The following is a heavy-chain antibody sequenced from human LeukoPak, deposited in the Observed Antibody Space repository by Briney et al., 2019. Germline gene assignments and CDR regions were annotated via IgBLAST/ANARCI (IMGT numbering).Heavy chain of an antibody. V-gene: IGHV1-69*04. Sequence: SVKVSCKTSGGTFSSYAISWVRQAPGQGLEWMGRIIPILGITNYAQRFQGRVTITADKPTSTAYMELSSLRSEDTAVYYCARCSGGSCYSRDWFDPWGQGTLVTVSS. J-gene: IGHJ5*02. CDR1: GGTFSSYA. CDR2: IIPILGIT. D-gene: IGHD2-15*01. CDR3: ARCSGGSCYSRDWFDP.